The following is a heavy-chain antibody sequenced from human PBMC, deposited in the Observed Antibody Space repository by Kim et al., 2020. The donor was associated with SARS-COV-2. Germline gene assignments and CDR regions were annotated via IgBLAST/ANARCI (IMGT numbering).Heavy chain of an antibody. V-gene: IGHV1-2*06. Sequence: ASVKVSCKTSGYTLTGYSMHWVRQAPGQGLEWMGRINPSRGGTNYAQSLQGRVTISWDTSINTAYMELSSLTSDDTAVCYCAKDNSGSIDYWGQGTLVTVSS. CDR1: GYTLTGYS. CDR3: AKDNSGSIDY. CDR2: INPSRGGT. D-gene: IGHD6-19*01. J-gene: IGHJ4*02.